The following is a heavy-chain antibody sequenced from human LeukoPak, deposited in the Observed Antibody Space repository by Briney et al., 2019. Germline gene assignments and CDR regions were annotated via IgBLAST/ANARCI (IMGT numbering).Heavy chain of an antibody. D-gene: IGHD5-18*01. CDR1: GFTFSSYA. J-gene: IGHJ4*02. CDR2: ISGSGGST. Sequence: PGGSLRLSCAASGFTFSSYAMSWVRQAPGKVLEWVSAISGSGGSTYYADSVKGRFTISRDSSKNTLYLQMNSLRAEDTALYYCARAPWGAADTAIVNFDYWGQGTLVTVSS. CDR3: ARAPWGAADTAIVNFDY. V-gene: IGHV3-23*01.